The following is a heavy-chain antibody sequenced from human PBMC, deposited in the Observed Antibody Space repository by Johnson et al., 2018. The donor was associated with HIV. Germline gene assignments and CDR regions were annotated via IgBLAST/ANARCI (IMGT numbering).Heavy chain of an antibody. CDR3: ARRPTYGSGTHKAFDI. V-gene: IGHV3-11*01. Sequence: QVQLVESGGGLVKPGGSLRLSCAASGFTLSYYYMTWIRQAPGKGLEWVSYISSSGGTIYYADSVKGRFTISRNNAKNSLYLQMNNLRAEETAFYYCARRPTYGSGTHKAFDIWGQGTMVTVSS. J-gene: IGHJ3*02. CDR1: GFTLSYYY. D-gene: IGHD3-10*01. CDR2: ISSSGGTI.